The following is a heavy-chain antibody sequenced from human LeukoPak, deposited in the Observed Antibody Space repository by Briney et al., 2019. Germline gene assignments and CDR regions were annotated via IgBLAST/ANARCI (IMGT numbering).Heavy chain of an antibody. Sequence: PSETLSLTCTVSGDSITGFYWNWIRQPPGKGLEWIGYIHYSGTTNYNPSLKSRVSISVDTSKTQFSLKLSSVTAADTAVYYCATDPIFDYWGQGTLVTASS. CDR1: GDSITGFY. CDR2: IHYSGTT. J-gene: IGHJ4*02. CDR3: ATDPIFDY. V-gene: IGHV4-59*12.